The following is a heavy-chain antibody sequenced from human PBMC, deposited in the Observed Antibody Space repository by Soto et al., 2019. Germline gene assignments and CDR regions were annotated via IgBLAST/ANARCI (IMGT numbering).Heavy chain of an antibody. Sequence: QITLRESGPSLVKPTETLTLTCTFSGFSLTTTGVGVGWIRQPPGKALEWLAVVFWDDGERYSPSLKSRVTIAKDTSKNQVVLTTTTMDPVDTATYYCTQIYGSGSWGWYFHSWGQGTLVTVSS. CDR3: TQIYGSGSWGWYFHS. V-gene: IGHV2-5*02. J-gene: IGHJ4*02. CDR1: GFSLTTTGVG. D-gene: IGHD1-26*01. CDR2: VFWDDGE.